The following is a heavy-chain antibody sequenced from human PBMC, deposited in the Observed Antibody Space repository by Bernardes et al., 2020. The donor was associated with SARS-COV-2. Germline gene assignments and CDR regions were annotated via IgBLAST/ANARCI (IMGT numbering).Heavy chain of an antibody. CDR2: LNYSGRT. V-gene: IGHV4-34*01. CDR3: ARGFYDSTSQP. D-gene: IGHD3-22*01. CDR1: DGSFRGYY. Sequence: SETLSLTCAVYDGSFRGYYWSWIRQPPGKGLEWVGELNYSGRTNYNPTLNSRVSISIDTSKKQFSLRLSSVTAADTAVYYCARGFYDSTSQPWGQGTLVTVSS. J-gene: IGHJ5*02.